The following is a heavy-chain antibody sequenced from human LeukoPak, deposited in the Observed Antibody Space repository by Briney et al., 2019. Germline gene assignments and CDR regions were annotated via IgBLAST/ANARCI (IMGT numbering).Heavy chain of an antibody. V-gene: IGHV4-39*01. Sequence: ASETLSLTCTVSGGSISSSSYYWGWIRQPPGKGLERIGSIYYSGSTYYNPSHKSRVTISVDTSKNQFSLKLSSVTAADTGVYYCARLPLYSSSSVYCDYWGQGTLVTVSS. CDR2: IYYSGST. CDR1: GGSISSSSYY. D-gene: IGHD6-6*01. CDR3: ARLPLYSSSSVYCDY. J-gene: IGHJ4*02.